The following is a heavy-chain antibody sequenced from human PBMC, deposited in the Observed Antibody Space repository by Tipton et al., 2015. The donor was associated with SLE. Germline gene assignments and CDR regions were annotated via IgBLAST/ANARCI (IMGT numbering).Heavy chain of an antibody. CDR1: GGSISSHY. CDR3: ARDRGGLGSINRGIDY. V-gene: IGHV4-59*11. D-gene: IGHD3-10*01. CDR2: IYYSGST. Sequence: TLSLTCTVSGGSISSHYWSWIRQPPGKGLEWIGYIYYSGSTNYNPSLKSRVTISVDTSKNQFSLKVSSVTAADTAVYYCARDRGGLGSINRGIDYWGQGTLVTVSS. J-gene: IGHJ4*02.